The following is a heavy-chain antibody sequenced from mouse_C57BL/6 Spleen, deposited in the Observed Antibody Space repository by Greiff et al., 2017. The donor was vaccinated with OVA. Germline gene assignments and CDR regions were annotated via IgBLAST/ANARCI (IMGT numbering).Heavy chain of an antibody. D-gene: IGHD2-5*01. CDR3: ASKSNRGYFEV. CDR2: IWGVGST. J-gene: IGHJ1*03. Sequence: VKLMESGPGLVAPSQSLSITCTVSGFSLTSYGVDWVRQSPGKGLEWLGVIWGVGSTNYNSALKSRLSISKDNSKSQVFLKMNSLQTDDTAMYYCASKSNRGYFEVWGTGTTVTVAS. CDR1: GFSLTSYG. V-gene: IGHV2-6*01.